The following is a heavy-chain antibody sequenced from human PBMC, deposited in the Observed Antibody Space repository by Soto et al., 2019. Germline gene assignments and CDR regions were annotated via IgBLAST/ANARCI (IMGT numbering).Heavy chain of an antibody. D-gene: IGHD7-27*01. J-gene: IGHJ5*02. CDR2: IIPIFGTA. CDR3: ARDRRAGDANWFDP. Sequence: ASVKVSCKASGGTFSSYAISWVRQAPGQGLEWMGGIIPIFGTANYAQKFQGRVTITADESTSTAYMELSSLRSEDTAVYYCARDRRAGDANWFDPWGQGTLVTVSS. V-gene: IGHV1-69*13. CDR1: GGTFSSYA.